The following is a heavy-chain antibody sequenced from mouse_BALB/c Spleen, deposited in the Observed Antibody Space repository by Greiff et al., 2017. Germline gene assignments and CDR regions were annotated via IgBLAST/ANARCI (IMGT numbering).Heavy chain of an antibody. CDR2: IWSDGST. V-gene: IGHV2-6-2*01. D-gene: IGHD2-1*01. J-gene: IGHJ4*01. Sequence: VQGVESGPDLVAPSQSLSITCTVSGFSLTSYGVHWVRQPPGKGLEWLVVIWSDGSTTYNSALKSRLSISKDNSKSQVFLKMNSLQTDDTAMYYCARQRCHGNYPYAMDYWGQGTSVTVSS. CDR1: GFSLTSYG. CDR3: ARQRCHGNYPYAMDY.